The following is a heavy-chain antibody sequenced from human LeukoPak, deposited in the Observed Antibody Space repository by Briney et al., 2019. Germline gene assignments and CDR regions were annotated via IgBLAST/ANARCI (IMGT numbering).Heavy chain of an antibody. CDR2: IKEDGSDK. V-gene: IGHV3-7*01. D-gene: IGHD6-19*01. CDR1: GFTFSSYW. Sequence: PGGSLRLSCAASGFTFSSYWMSWVRQAPGKGLEWLANIKEDGSDKYSVDSVKGRFTISRDNAKNSLYLQMNNLRVEDTAVYYCARAGYTSGYDYCGQGTLVTVSS. CDR3: ARAGYTSGYDY. J-gene: IGHJ4*02.